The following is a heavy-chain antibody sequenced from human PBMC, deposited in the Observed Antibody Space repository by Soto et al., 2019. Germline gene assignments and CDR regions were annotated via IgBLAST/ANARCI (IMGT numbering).Heavy chain of an antibody. CDR2: SIGNVEEK. CDR3: AKDRQDHNGVWDPFDV. J-gene: IGHJ3*01. CDR1: GFTFNIFA. Sequence: EVQLLESGGGLVQPGGSLRLSCVASGFTFNIFAMTWVRQVPGKGLEWVSSIGNVEEKYYAASVKGRFTVSRDNSKHTVFLEMNSLRDDDTAVYYCAKDRQDHNGVWDPFDVWGQGRTVTVSS. V-gene: IGHV3-23*01. D-gene: IGHD1-26*01.